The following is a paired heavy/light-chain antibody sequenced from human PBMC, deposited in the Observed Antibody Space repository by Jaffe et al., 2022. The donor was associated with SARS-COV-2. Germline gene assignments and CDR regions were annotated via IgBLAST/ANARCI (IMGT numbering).Light chain of an antibody. CDR2: KVS. V-gene: IGKV2-30*01. CDR3: MEGTHWPPYT. J-gene: IGKJ2*01. Sequence: DVVMTQSPLSLPVTLGQPASISCRSSQSLVSSDGNTYLNWFQQRPGQSPRRLIYKVSNRDSGVPDRFSGSGSGTDFTLKISRVEAEDVGVYYCMEGTHWPPYTFGQGTKLEIK. CDR1: QSLVSSDGNTY.
Heavy chain of an antibody. CDR2: IKTKTDGGTT. V-gene: IGHV3-15*01. Sequence: EVQLVESGGGLVKPGGSLRLSCAASGFTLSNAWMSWVRQAPGKGLEWVARIKTKTDGGTTDYAAPVQGRFAISRDDSKNTLYLQMNSLKTEDTATYYCTTLTMILVHNDYWGQGTLVTVSS. CDR1: GFTLSNAW. D-gene: IGHD3-22*01. CDR3: TTLTMILVHNDY. J-gene: IGHJ4*02.